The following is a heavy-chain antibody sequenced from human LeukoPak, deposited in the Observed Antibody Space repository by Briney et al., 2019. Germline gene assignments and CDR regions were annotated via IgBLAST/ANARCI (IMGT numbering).Heavy chain of an antibody. CDR2: ISAYNGNT. CDR3: ARDQTVRLGAIPGPLDAFDI. CDR1: GYTFTSYG. D-gene: IGHD1-26*01. Sequence: GASVKVSCKASGYTFTSYGISWVRQAPGQGLEWMGWISAYNGNTNYAQKLQGRVTMTTDTSTSTAYMELRSLRSDDTAVYYCARDQTVRLGAIPGPLDAFDIWGQGTMVTASS. J-gene: IGHJ3*02. V-gene: IGHV1-18*01.